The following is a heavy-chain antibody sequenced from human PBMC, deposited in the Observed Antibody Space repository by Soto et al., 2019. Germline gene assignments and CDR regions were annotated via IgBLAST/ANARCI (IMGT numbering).Heavy chain of an antibody. V-gene: IGHV1-2*02. CDR3: ARDRNDFWSGYYRPTDWFDP. D-gene: IGHD3-3*01. J-gene: IGHJ5*02. Sequence: ASVKVSCKASGYTFTGYYMRWVRQAPGQRLEWMGWINPNSGGTNYAQKFRGRVTMTRDTSISTAYMELSRLRSDDTAVYYCARDRNDFWSGYYRPTDWFDPWGQGTLVTVSS. CDR2: INPNSGGT. CDR1: GYTFTGYY.